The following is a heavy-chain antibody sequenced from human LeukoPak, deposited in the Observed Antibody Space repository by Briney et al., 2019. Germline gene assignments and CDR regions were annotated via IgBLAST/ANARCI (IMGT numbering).Heavy chain of an antibody. D-gene: IGHD2-15*01. CDR1: GFTFSSYS. Sequence: PGGSLRLSCAASGFTFSSYSMNWVRQAPGKGLEWVSYISSSSTIYYADSVKGRFTISRDNAKNSLYLQMNSLRAEDTAVYYCARDWGYCSGGSCYLFDYWGQGTLVTVSS. V-gene: IGHV3-48*01. J-gene: IGHJ4*02. CDR3: ARDWGYCSGGSCYLFDY. CDR2: ISSSSTI.